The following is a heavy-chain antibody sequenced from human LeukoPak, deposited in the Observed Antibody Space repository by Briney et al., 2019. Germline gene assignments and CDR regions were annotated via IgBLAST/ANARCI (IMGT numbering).Heavy chain of an antibody. V-gene: IGHV4-4*09. CDR1: GGSIGGYY. CDR3: AKILGSGVWYGFDL. Sequence: SETLSLTCTVSGGSIGGYYWSWIRQPPGKGLEWIGYIYTTGRTNYNPSLKSRVTISVDTSKNQFSLKLNPVTAADTAVYYCAKILGSGVWYGFDLWDQGTMVTVSS. CDR2: IYTTGRT. D-gene: IGHD2-21*01. J-gene: IGHJ3*01.